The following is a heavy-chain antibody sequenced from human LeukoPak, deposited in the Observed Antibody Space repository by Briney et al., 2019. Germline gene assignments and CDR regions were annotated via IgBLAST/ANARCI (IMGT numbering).Heavy chain of an antibody. CDR1: GGSVSSFY. J-gene: IGHJ4*02. D-gene: IGHD1-1*01. V-gene: IGHV4-4*07. CDR3: ARDHTGTRLYPY. CDR2: ISASGSN. Sequence: PSETLSLTCTVSGGSVSSFYWSWIRQPAGKGLEWIGRISASGSNSYNPSLKSRVTMSIDTSKNQFSLKLSSVTAADTAVYYCARDHTGTRLYPYWGQGTLVTVSS.